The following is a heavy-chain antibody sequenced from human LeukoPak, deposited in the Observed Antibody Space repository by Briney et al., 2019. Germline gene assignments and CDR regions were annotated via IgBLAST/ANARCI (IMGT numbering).Heavy chain of an antibody. J-gene: IGHJ5*02. CDR3: ARHGVSRDRNWFDP. D-gene: IGHD3-16*01. CDR1: GGSISSSSYY. V-gene: IGHV4-39*01. CDR2: IYYSGST. Sequence: PSETLSLTCTVSGGSISSSSYYWGWIRQPPGKGLEWIGSIYYSGSTYYNPSLKSRVTISVDTSKNQFSLKLSSVTAADTAVYYCARHGVSRDRNWFDPWGQGTLVTVSS.